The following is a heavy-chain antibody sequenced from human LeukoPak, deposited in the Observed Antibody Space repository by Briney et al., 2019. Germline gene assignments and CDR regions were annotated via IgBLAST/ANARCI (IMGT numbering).Heavy chain of an antibody. V-gene: IGHV1-2*04. Sequence: ASVKVSCKASGYTFTSYYMHWVRQAPGQGLEWMGWINPNSGGTNYAQKFQGWVTMTRDTSISTAYMELSRLRSDDTAVYYCARTDTAMVLGNNYYYGMDVWGQGTTVTVSS. D-gene: IGHD5-18*01. CDR3: ARTDTAMVLGNNYYYGMDV. CDR2: INPNSGGT. J-gene: IGHJ6*02. CDR1: GYTFTSYY.